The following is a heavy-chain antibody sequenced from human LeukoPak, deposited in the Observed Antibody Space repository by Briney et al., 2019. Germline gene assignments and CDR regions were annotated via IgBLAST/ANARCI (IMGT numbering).Heavy chain of an antibody. CDR3: ARGAGSWRYYFDY. D-gene: IGHD6-13*01. V-gene: IGHV3-23*01. CDR1: GFTFSSHA. J-gene: IGHJ4*02. Sequence: GGSLRLSCAASGFTFSSHALRWVRQTPGKGLESVSGISADGVGTHYADSVKGRFTISRDNSKNTLYLQMNSLRAEDTAVYYCARGAGSWRYYFDYWGQGTLVTVSS. CDR2: ISADGVGT.